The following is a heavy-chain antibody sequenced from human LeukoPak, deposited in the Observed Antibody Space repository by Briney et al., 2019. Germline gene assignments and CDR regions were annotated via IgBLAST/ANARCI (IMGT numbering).Heavy chain of an antibody. V-gene: IGHV4-31*03. D-gene: IGHD6-13*01. Sequence: SQTLSLTCTVSGGSISSGGYYWTWIRQHPGKGLEYIGYIYYSGNTDYNPSLKSRVTISGDTSNNQFSLKLSSVTAADTAVYYCARSLLQWSTAAPFDPWGQGSLVTVSS. CDR3: ARSLLQWSTAAPFDP. CDR2: IYYSGNT. CDR1: GGSISSGGYY. J-gene: IGHJ5*02.